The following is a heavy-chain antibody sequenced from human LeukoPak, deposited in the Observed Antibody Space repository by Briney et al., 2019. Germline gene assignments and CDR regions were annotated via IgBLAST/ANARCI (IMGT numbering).Heavy chain of an antibody. CDR1: GFNFNSYS. D-gene: IGHD1-26*01. V-gene: IGHV3-21*06. Sequence: KPGGSLRLSCGASGFNFNSYSMNWVRRAPGKGLEWVASILGSGSEMFYADSVKGRFTISRDNAPNSLYLQMNSLKVEDTAVYYCAKVQSDIVGAVFFSFDVWGQGPMVSVSS. CDR2: ILGSGSEM. J-gene: IGHJ3*01. CDR3: AKVQSDIVGAVFFSFDV.